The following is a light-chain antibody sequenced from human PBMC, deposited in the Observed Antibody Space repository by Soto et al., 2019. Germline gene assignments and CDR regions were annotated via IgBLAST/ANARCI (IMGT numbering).Light chain of an antibody. J-gene: IGKJ2*01. Sequence: EIVLTQSPGTLSLSPGARATLSCRASQSVSSDHLAWYQQKPGQAPRLLIYDASSRAPGIPDRFSGSGSATDFALTISRLEPEDFVVYYCQQYGSSPTFGQGTNVEIK. CDR3: QQYGSSPT. CDR1: QSVSSDH. CDR2: DAS. V-gene: IGKV3-20*01.